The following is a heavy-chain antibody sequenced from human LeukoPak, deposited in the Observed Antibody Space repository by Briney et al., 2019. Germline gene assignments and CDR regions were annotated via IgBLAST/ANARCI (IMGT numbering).Heavy chain of an antibody. CDR3: ARESSSWYKDEYFQH. Sequence: GASVKVSCKASGYTFTSYAMNWVRQAPGQGLEWMGWINTNTGNPTYAQGFTGRFVFSLDTSVSTAYLQISSLKAEDTAVYYCARESSSWYKDEYFQHWGQGTLVTVSS. D-gene: IGHD6-13*01. J-gene: IGHJ1*01. V-gene: IGHV7-4-1*02. CDR2: INTNTGNP. CDR1: GYTFTSYA.